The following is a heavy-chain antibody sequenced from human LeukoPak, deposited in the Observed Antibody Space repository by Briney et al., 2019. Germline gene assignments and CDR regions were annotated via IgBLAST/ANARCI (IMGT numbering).Heavy chain of an antibody. CDR2: IRCSGSNI. J-gene: IGHJ6*04. CDR3: AGLSITMVGAV. D-gene: IGHD3-10*02. Sequence: GGTLSLSCAVSGFTFSSYEMIWVRQAPGKGLEWVSYIRCSGSNIYYADSVKGRFNISGDNPKNCLHMQMKSPTAEDTGVYYFAGLSITMVGAVWGKGTTVTISS. CDR1: GFTFSSYE. V-gene: IGHV3-48*03.